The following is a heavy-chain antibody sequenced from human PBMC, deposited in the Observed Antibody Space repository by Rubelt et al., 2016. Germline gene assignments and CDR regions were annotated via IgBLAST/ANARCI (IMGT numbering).Heavy chain of an antibody. D-gene: IGHD2-8*02. CDR1: GFTFSSYA. Sequence: EVQLLESGGGLVQPGGSLRLSCAASGFTFSSYAMSWVRQAPGKGLEWVSRITSDGSIPTYADSVRGRFPISGDNAQNTGSLQMNSLRAEDTAVYYWSTGAGSYFDLWGRCTLVTVSS. V-gene: IGHV3-74*02. CDR2: ITSDGSIP. J-gene: IGHJ2*01. CDR3: STGAGSYFDL.